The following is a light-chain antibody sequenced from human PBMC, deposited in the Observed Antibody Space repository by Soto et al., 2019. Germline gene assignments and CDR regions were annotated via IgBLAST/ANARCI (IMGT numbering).Light chain of an antibody. Sequence: AIQVTKSASSLSASLGDRVTITCRASQGIRNDLGWYQQKAGKAPKLLIYAASSLQSGVPSRFSGSGSGTDFTLTISSLQPEDFATYYCLQDYNYPWTFGQGTKVDIK. V-gene: IGKV1-6*02. J-gene: IGKJ1*01. CDR1: QGIRND. CDR3: LQDYNYPWT. CDR2: AAS.